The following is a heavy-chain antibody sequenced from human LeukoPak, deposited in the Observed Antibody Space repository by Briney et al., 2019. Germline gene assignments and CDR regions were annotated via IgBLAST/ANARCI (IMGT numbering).Heavy chain of an antibody. CDR1: GFTFSSYT. Sequence: PGGSLRLSCAASGFTFSSYTMHWVRQAPGKGLEWMALISYDGSNKYYADSVKGRFTISRDNSKNTVYLQMNSLRAEDTAVYYCARATAMVATSLHAFDIWGQGTMVTVSS. CDR2: ISYDGSNK. D-gene: IGHD5-12*01. J-gene: IGHJ3*02. V-gene: IGHV3-30*04. CDR3: ARATAMVATSLHAFDI.